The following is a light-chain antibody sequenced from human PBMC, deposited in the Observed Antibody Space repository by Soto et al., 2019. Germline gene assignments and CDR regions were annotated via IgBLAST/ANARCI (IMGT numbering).Light chain of an antibody. J-gene: IGKJ3*01. CDR3: QQSYTTLFT. Sequence: IQKTRCPSILSSSVGDRATLTCRASQTITRLMAWYQQKPGQAPKLLMYAASTLQSGVPSRFSGSGSETDFTLTISSLQPEDLATYYCQQSYTTLFTFGPGTKVDI. CDR2: AAS. CDR1: QTITRL. V-gene: IGKV1-39*01.